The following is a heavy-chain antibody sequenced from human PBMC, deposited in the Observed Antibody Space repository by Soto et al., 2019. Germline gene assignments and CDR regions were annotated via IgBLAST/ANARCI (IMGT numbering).Heavy chain of an antibody. Sequence: SETLSLTCTVSGGSISSSSYYWGWIRQPPGKGLEWIGSIYYSGSTYYNPSLKSRVTISVDTSKNQFSLKLSSVTAADTAVYYCAKEGYCSSTSCNNYYYYYMDVWGKGTTVTVSS. J-gene: IGHJ6*03. D-gene: IGHD2-2*02. CDR1: GGSISSSSYY. CDR3: AKEGYCSSTSCNNYYYYYMDV. V-gene: IGHV4-39*02. CDR2: IYYSGST.